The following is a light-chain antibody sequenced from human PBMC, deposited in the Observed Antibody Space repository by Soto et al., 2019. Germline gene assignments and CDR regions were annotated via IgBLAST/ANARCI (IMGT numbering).Light chain of an antibody. CDR3: SSYTSSNTYG. CDR1: SSDVGGSNR. V-gene: IGLV2-18*02. Sequence: QSVLTQPPSVSGSPGQTVTISCTGTSSDVGGSNRVSWYQQPPGTAPKLVIYEVSNRPSGVPERFSGSKSGNTASLTISGLQAEDEADYYCSSYTSSNTYGFGTGTKVTVL. CDR2: EVS. J-gene: IGLJ1*01.